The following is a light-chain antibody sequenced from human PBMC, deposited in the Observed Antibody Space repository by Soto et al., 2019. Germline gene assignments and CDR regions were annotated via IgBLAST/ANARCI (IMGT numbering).Light chain of an antibody. V-gene: IGKV3-20*01. J-gene: IGKJ1*01. CDR1: QSVSSSY. CDR3: HRYGTSPRT. Sequence: EIVLTQSPGTLSLSPGERATLSCRASQSVSSSYLAWYQQKPGQAPRLLIYAASSRATGIPDRFSGSESGTDFTLTISRLEPEDFAVYYCHRYGTSPRTFGQGTKVDIK. CDR2: AAS.